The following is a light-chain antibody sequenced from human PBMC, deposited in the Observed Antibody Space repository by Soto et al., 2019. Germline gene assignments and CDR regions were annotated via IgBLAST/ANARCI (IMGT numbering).Light chain of an antibody. Sequence: DIKRTQSPSSLSASVGDRVTITCKSSQDITDYLNWYQQKPGKAPRLLLYDASSXETGVPSRFSGSGSGTDFTFTISSLQPEDIATYYCQHYDHLPITFGQGTRLEIK. CDR3: QHYDHLPIT. V-gene: IGKV1-33*01. CDR2: DAS. CDR1: QDITDY. J-gene: IGKJ5*01.